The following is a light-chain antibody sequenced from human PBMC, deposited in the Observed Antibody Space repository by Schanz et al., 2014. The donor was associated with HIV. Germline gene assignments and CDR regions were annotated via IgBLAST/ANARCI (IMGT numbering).Light chain of an antibody. CDR2: DVS. Sequence: QSALTQPASVSGSPGQSITISCTGTTSDIGTYDLVSWYQQHPGKAPKLMIYDVSNRPSGVSSRFSGSKSGNTASLTISGLQAEDEADYYCCSYTTTSTYVFGAGTQLTVL. CDR3: CSYTTTSTYV. V-gene: IGLV2-14*02. J-gene: IGLJ7*01. CDR1: TSDIGTYDL.